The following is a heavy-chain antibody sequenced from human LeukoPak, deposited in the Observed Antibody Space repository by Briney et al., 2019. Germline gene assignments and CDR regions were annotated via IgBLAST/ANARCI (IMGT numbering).Heavy chain of an antibody. CDR1: GFSFSSYA. CDR3: AKRSGYTTGWFFDF. J-gene: IGHJ4*02. CDR2: ISGSGDNT. D-gene: IGHD6-19*01. V-gene: IGHV3-23*01. Sequence: GGSLRLSCAASGFSFSSYAMSWVRQAPGKGLGWVSSISGSGDNTYYAESVKGRFTISRDNSKNTLFLQMNSLRAEDTAVFYCAKRSGYTTGWFFDFWGQGTLVTVSS.